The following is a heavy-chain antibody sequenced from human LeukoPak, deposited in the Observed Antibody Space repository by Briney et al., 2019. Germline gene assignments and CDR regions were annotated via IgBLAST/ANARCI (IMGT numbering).Heavy chain of an antibody. D-gene: IGHD5-24*01. CDR1: GFTFSNSE. CDR3: ARGEMSTTLPH. CDR2: IASSATRT. J-gene: IGHJ4*01. V-gene: IGHV3-48*03. Sequence: GGSLRFSCAASGFTFSNSEMNWVRQAPGKGLEWISYIASSATRTYCADSVRGRFTISRDDALSSVYLEMNSLSAEDTAVYYCARGEMSTTLPHWGQGTLVIVSS.